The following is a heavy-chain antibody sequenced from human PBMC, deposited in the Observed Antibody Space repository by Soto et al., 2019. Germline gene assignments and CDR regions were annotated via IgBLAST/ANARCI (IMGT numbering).Heavy chain of an antibody. CDR2: IGGSGGST. J-gene: IGHJ3*02. CDR3: AKVITMIEVVIECAAFDI. Sequence: GGSLRLSCAASGLTFSSHAMTWVRQAPGKGLEWVSGIGGSGGSTSYPDSMKGRLTISRDNSKNTLYLQMNSLRAEDTAVHYCAKVITMIEVVIECAAFDIWGQGTMVTVSS. V-gene: IGHV3-23*01. D-gene: IGHD3-22*01. CDR1: GLTFSSHA.